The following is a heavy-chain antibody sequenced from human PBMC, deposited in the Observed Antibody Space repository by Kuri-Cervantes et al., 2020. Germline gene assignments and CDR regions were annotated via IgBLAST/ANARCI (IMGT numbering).Heavy chain of an antibody. CDR2: ISAYNGNI. V-gene: IGHV1-18*01. CDR3: ARALRAIRWNYSWEYYYYMDV. J-gene: IGHJ6*03. D-gene: IGHD1-7*01. Sequence: ASVKVSCKASGYTFTSYAISWVRQAPGQGLEWMGWISAYNGNINYAQKFQGRVTITRDTSASAAYMELSSLRSEDTAVYYCARALRAIRWNYSWEYYYYMDVWGKGTTVTVSS. CDR1: GYTFTSYA.